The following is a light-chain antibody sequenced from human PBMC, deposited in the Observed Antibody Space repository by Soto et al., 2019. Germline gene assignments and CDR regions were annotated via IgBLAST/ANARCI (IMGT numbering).Light chain of an antibody. J-gene: IGLJ1*01. CDR1: SSNIGAGYD. Sequence: QSVLTQPPSVSGAPGRRVTISCTGSSSNIGAGYDVHWYQQLPGTAPKLLIYGNNNRPSGVPDRFSGSKSGTSASLAITGLQAEDAADYYCQSYDSSLSGYVFGTGTKLTVL. CDR2: GNN. CDR3: QSYDSSLSGYV. V-gene: IGLV1-40*01.